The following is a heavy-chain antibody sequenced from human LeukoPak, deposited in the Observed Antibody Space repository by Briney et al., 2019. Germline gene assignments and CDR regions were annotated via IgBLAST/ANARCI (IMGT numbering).Heavy chain of an antibody. CDR2: IYYSGST. J-gene: IGHJ6*02. CDR1: GGSISSYY. CDR3: ARGDSNYVFAYYYGMDV. D-gene: IGHD4-11*01. V-gene: IGHV4-59*01. Sequence: SETLSLTCTVSGGSISSYYWSWIRQPPGKGLEWIGYIYYSGSTNYNPSLKSRVTISVDTSKNQFSLKLSSVTAADTAVYYCARGDSNYVFAYYYGMDVWGQGTTVTVSS.